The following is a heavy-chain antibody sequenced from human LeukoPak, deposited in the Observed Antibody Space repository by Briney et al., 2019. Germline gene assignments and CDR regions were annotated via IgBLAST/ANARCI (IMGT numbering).Heavy chain of an antibody. CDR3: ARLRVERYYYYYMDV. D-gene: IGHD5-24*01. CDR1: GDSINRCY. V-gene: IGHV4-59*01. Sequence: SETLSLNCSVSGDSINRCYWNWIRQAPGKGLEWVGYIHYSGSTNYNPSLKSRVTISADTSKKQFSLKLRSVTAADTAVYYCARLRVERYYYYYMDVWGNGTTVTVSS. CDR2: IHYSGST. J-gene: IGHJ6*03.